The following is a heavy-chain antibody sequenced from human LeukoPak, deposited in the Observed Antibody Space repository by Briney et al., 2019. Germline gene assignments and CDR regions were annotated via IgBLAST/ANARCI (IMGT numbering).Heavy chain of an antibody. CDR3: ARVGYCSSTSCFLSSLFDY. J-gene: IGHJ4*02. CDR2: IYHSGST. CDR1: GYSISSGYY. V-gene: IGHV4-38-2*02. Sequence: KPSETLSLTXTVSGYSISSGYYWGWIRQPPGKGLEWIGSIYHSGSTYYNPSLKSRVTISVDTSKNQFSLKLSSVTAADTAVYYCARVGYCSSTSCFLSSLFDYWGQGTLVTVSS. D-gene: IGHD2-2*01.